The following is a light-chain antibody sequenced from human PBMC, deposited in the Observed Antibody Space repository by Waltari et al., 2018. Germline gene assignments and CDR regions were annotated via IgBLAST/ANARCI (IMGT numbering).Light chain of an antibody. CDR2: KNN. CDR1: SSNIGSDY. J-gene: IGLJ3*02. V-gene: IGLV1-47*01. CDR3: ASWDDSLSGWV. Sequence: QSVLTQPPSASGTPGQRVTISCSGSSSNIGSDYVYWFQQLPGTAPKLLIYKNNQLPSGVPDRFSGSKSGTSASLAISGLRSEDEADYYCASWDDSLSGWVFGGGTKLTLL.